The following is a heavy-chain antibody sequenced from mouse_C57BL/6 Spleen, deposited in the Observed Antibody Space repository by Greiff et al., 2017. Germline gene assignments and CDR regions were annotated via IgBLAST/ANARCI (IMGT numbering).Heavy chain of an antibody. CDR1: GFTFSDYY. CDR2: INYDGSST. J-gene: IGHJ4*01. D-gene: IGHD1-1*01. Sequence: DVMLVASEGGLVQPGSSMKLSCTASGFTFSDYYMDWVRQVPEKGLEWVANINYDGSSTYYLDSLKSRFIISRDNAKNILYLQMSSLKSEDTATYYGARVGHGSSYEDAMDYWGQGTSVTVSS. CDR3: ARVGHGSSYEDAMDY. V-gene: IGHV5-16*01.